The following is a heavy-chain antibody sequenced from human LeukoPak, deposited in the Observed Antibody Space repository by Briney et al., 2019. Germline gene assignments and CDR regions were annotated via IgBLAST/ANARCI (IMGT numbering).Heavy chain of an antibody. D-gene: IGHD6-6*01. CDR3: AKIRSAARLFSYYYMDV. Sequence: PGGSLRLSCAASGFTFSSYAMSWVRQAPGKGLEWVSAISGSGGSTYYADSVKGRFTISRDNSKNTLYLQMNSLRAEDTAVCYCAKIRSAARLFSYYYMDVWGKGTTVTVSS. J-gene: IGHJ6*03. CDR2: ISGSGGST. V-gene: IGHV3-23*01. CDR1: GFTFSSYA.